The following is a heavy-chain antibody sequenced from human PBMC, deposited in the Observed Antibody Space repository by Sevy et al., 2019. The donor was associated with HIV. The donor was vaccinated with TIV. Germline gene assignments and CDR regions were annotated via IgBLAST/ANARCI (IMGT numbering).Heavy chain of an antibody. Sequence: GGSLRLSCEGSGYSFTSHWIGWVRHMPGKGLEWMGIIYPDDSETRYSPSFQGQVTFSADKSISTAYLQWSSLKASDTAMYYCVTSRSGYFDSSGYYIYWGQGTMVTVSS. CDR1: GYSFTSHW. V-gene: IGHV5-51*01. J-gene: IGHJ4*02. CDR2: IYPDDSET. CDR3: VTSRSGYFDSSGYYIY. D-gene: IGHD3-22*01.